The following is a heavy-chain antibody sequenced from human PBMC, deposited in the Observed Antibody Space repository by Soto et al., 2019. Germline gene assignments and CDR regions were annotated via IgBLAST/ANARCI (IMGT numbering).Heavy chain of an antibody. CDR3: ARLYGSGKEGVRGVDV. CDR2: IWYDGSEK. D-gene: IGHD3-10*01. J-gene: IGHJ6*02. Sequence: QEQLVGSGGGVVQPGTSLRLSCAASGFPFSSYGMHWVRQAPGKGLEWVTVIWYDGSEKRYADSVTGRFTISRDNSKNTVLLQMNSLRVEDTAVYYCARLYGSGKEGVRGVDVWGQGTTVIVSS. CDR1: GFPFSSYG. V-gene: IGHV3-33*01.